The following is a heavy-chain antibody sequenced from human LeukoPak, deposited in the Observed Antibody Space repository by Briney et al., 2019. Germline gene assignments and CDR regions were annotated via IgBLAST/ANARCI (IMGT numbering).Heavy chain of an antibody. CDR2: IIPIFGTA. CDR3: ARDQVVYYDNWFDP. J-gene: IGHJ5*02. Sequence: SVKVSCKASGGTFSSYAISWVRQAPGQGLEWMGGIIPIFGTANYAQKFQGRVTITADESTSTAYMELSSLRSEDTAVYYCARDQVVYYDNWFDPWGQGTLVTVSS. CDR1: GGTFSSYA. D-gene: IGHD1-26*01. V-gene: IGHV1-69*13.